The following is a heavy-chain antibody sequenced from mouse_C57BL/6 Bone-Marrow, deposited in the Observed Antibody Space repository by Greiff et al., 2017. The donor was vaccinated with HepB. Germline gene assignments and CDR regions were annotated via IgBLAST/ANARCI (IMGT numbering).Heavy chain of an antibody. J-gene: IGHJ2*01. CDR1: GYTFTSYG. D-gene: IGHD4-1*01. CDR2: IYPRSGNT. CDR3: ARGLGRNY. V-gene: IGHV1-81*01. Sequence: QVQLKQSGAELARPGASVKLSCKASGYTFTSYGISWVKQRTGQGLEWIGEIYPRSGNTYYNEKFKGKATLTADKSSSTAYMELRSLTSEDSAVYFCARGLGRNYWGQGTTLTVSS.